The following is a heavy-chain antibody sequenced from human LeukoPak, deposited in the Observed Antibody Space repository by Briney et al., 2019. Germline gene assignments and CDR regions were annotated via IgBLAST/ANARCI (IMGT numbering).Heavy chain of an antibody. D-gene: IGHD3-22*01. CDR1: GFKFTDYA. CDR3: AKDRRWAYYYDSSGYYLDY. Sequence: GRSLRLSCVASGFKFTDYAIHWVRQVPGRGLEWVAVISYDGSNKYYADSVKGRFTISRDNSKNTLYLQMNSLRAEDTAVYYCAKDRRWAYYYDSSGYYLDYWGQGTLVTVSS. CDR2: ISYDGSNK. V-gene: IGHV3-30*18. J-gene: IGHJ4*02.